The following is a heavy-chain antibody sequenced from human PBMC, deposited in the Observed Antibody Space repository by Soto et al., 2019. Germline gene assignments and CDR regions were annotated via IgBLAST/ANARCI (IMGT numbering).Heavy chain of an antibody. V-gene: IGHV1-69*01. Sequence: QVQLVQSGAEVKKPGSSVKVSCKASGGTFSSYAISWVRQAPGQGLEWMGGFTPIFGTANYAQKFQGRVTITADESTSTAYMELSSLRSEDTAVYYCARRSHCSSTSCYIEGWFDPWGQGTLVTVSS. J-gene: IGHJ5*02. D-gene: IGHD2-2*02. CDR1: GGTFSSYA. CDR2: FTPIFGTA. CDR3: ARRSHCSSTSCYIEGWFDP.